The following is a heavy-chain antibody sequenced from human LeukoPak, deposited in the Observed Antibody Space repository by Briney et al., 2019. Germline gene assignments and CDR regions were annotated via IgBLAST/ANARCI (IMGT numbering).Heavy chain of an antibody. J-gene: IGHJ4*02. CDR2: IFHNGNT. V-gene: IGHV4-38-2*02. D-gene: IGHD3-10*01. CDR3: ARGGHGRITMVRGVPLPFY. Sequence: SETLSLTCTVSGYSISSDYYWGRIRQPPGKGLEWIGNIFHNGNTYYNPSLKSRVTISVDTSKNQFSLKLSSVTAADTAVYYCARGGHGRITMVRGVPLPFYWGQGTLVTVSS. CDR1: GYSISSDYY.